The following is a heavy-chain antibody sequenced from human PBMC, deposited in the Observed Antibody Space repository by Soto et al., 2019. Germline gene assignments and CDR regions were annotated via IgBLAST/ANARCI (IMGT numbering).Heavy chain of an antibody. CDR1: GFTFSSYW. D-gene: IGHD2-15*01. V-gene: IGHV3-74*01. CDR2: INSDGSST. CDR3: ARGVAATLLFRG. Sequence: EVQLVESGGGLVQPGGSLRLSCAASGFTFSSYWMHWVRQAPGKGLVWVSRINSDGSSTSYADSVKGRFTISRDNAKNTLYLQMHSLRAEDTAVYYCARGVAATLLFRGWGQGTLVTVSS. J-gene: IGHJ4*02.